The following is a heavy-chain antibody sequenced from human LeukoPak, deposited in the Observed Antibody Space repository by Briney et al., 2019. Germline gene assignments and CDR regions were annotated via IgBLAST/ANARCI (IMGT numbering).Heavy chain of an antibody. CDR3: ARDDIAAAGIIDY. Sequence: GGSLRLXCAASGFTFSSYAMHWVRRAPGKGLESVSAISSNGGSTYYANSVKGRFTISRDNSKNTLYLQMGSLRAEDMAVYYCARDDIAAAGIIDYWGQGTLVTVSS. CDR1: GFTFSSYA. J-gene: IGHJ4*02. D-gene: IGHD6-13*01. CDR2: ISSNGGST. V-gene: IGHV3-64*01.